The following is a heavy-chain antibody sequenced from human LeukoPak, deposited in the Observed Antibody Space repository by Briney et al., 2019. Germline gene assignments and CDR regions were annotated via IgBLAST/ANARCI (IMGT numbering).Heavy chain of an antibody. CDR1: GFTFSSYW. J-gene: IGHJ6*03. D-gene: IGHD2-15*01. CDR3: ARARIDYYYYYMDV. V-gene: IGHV3-7*04. Sequence: GGSLRLSCAASGFTFSSYWMSWARQAPGKGLEWVANIKQDGSEKYYVDSVKGRFTISRDNAKNSLYLQMNSLRAEDTAVYYCARARIDYYYYYMDVWGKGTTVTVSS. CDR2: IKQDGSEK.